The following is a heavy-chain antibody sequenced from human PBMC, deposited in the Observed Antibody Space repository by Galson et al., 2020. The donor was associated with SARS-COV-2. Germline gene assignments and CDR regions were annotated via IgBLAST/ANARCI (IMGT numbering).Heavy chain of an antibody. J-gene: IGHJ5*02. V-gene: IGHV2-5*02. D-gene: IGHD3-9*01. CDR2: IYWDDDK. CDR3: AHIPGYNDVLTGYYVSNWFDP. Sequence: ESGPTLVKPTQTLTLTCTFSGFSLTTSGVGVGWIRQPPGKALEWLALIYWDDDKRHSPSLRSRLTITKDTSKNQVVLVMTNMDPVDTATYFCAHIPGYNDVLTGYYVSNWFDPWGQGTLVTVSS. CDR1: GFSLTTSGVG.